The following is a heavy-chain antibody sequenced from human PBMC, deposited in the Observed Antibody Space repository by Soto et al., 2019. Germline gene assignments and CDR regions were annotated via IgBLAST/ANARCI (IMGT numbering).Heavy chain of an antibody. CDR3: AKGFRSFDYFVY. Sequence: EVQLVESGGGLVQQGRSLRLSCAASGFTFDDYAMHWVRQAPGKGLEWVSGINWNGGSIGYADSVKGRFTISRDNAKNSLYLQMDSLRAEATALYYCAKGFRSFDYFVYWGMGTLVTVFS. D-gene: IGHD2-15*01. J-gene: IGHJ4*02. V-gene: IGHV3-9*01. CDR1: GFTFDDYA. CDR2: INWNGGSI.